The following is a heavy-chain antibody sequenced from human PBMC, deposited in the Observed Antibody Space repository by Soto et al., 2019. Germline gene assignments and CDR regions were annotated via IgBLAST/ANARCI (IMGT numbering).Heavy chain of an antibody. Sequence: GASVKVSCKASGGTFSSYAISWVRQAPGQGLEWMGGIIPIFGTANYAQKSQGRVTITADESTSTAYMELSSLRSEDTAVYYCARDNDPGTAMVPFDYWGQGTLVTVSS. CDR3: ARDNDPGTAMVPFDY. V-gene: IGHV1-69*13. CDR2: IIPIFGTA. D-gene: IGHD5-18*01. J-gene: IGHJ4*02. CDR1: GGTFSSYA.